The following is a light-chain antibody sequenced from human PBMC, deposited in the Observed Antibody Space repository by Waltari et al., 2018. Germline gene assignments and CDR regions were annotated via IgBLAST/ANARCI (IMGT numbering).Light chain of an antibody. J-gene: IGKJ1*01. CDR2: RAS. V-gene: IGKV1-5*03. Sequence: ITLRASQSINRWLALYQQKPGKAPNRLIYRASTLESGVPSRFSGSESGAEFTLTISSLQPDDFATYYCQQYSDDWTFGQGTKVEIK. CDR1: QSINRW. CDR3: QQYSDDWT.